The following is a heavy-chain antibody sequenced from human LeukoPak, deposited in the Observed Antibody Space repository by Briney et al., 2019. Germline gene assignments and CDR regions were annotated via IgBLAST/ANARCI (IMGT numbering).Heavy chain of an antibody. Sequence: GGSLRLSCAASGFTLSSYGMHWVRQAPGKGLEWVAFIRYDGSNKYYADSVKGRFTISRDNSKNTLYLQMNSLRAEDAAVYYCAKPQYSSGWYFDYWGQGTLVTVSS. V-gene: IGHV3-30*02. CDR2: IRYDGSNK. CDR1: GFTLSSYG. CDR3: AKPQYSSGWYFDY. D-gene: IGHD6-19*01. J-gene: IGHJ4*02.